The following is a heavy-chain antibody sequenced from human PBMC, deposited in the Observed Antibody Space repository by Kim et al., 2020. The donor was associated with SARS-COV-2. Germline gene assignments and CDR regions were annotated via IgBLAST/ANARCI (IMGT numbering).Heavy chain of an antibody. J-gene: IGHJ5*02. Sequence: SVKVSCKASGGTFSSYAISWVRQAPGQGLEWMGGIIPIFGTANYAQKFQGRVTITADESTSTAYMELSSLRSEDTAVYYCARVLKRRGPTAMAQGNWFDPWGQGTLVTVSS. CDR2: IIPIFGTA. V-gene: IGHV1-69*13. D-gene: IGHD1-1*01. CDR3: ARVLKRRGPTAMAQGNWFDP. CDR1: GGTFSSYA.